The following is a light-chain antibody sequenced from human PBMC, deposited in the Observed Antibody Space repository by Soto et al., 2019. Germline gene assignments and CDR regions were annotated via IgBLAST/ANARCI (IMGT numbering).Light chain of an antibody. CDR1: SSDVGRYNF. V-gene: IGLV2-8*01. J-gene: IGLJ3*02. CDR2: EVT. CDR3: ASYAGSITL. Sequence: QSALTQPPSASGSSGQSVSISCTGTSSDVGRYNFVSWYQQHPGKAPKLMIYEVTKRPSGVPDRFSGSKSGNTASLTVSGLQADDEADYYCASYAGSITLFGGGTKLTVL.